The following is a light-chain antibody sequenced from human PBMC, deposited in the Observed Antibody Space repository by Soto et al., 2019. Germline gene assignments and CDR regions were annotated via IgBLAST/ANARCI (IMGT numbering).Light chain of an antibody. CDR1: QSISNY. J-gene: IGKJ1*01. Sequence: DIQITQSPSSLSSSVRERVTITCRASQSISNYLNWYQQKPGKAPKLLIYASSLQSGVPSRFSGSGSGTDFTLTISSLQPEDFATYYCQQLNSYPRTFGQGTKVDI. CDR3: QQLNSYPRT. V-gene: IGKV1-39*01. CDR2: AS.